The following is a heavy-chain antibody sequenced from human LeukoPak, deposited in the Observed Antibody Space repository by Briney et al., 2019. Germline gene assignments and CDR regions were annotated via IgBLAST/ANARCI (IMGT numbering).Heavy chain of an antibody. CDR2: INHSGST. V-gene: IGHV4-34*01. CDR1: GGSFSGYY. Sequence: SETLSLTCAVCGGSFSGYYWSWIRQPPGKGLEWIGEINHSGSTNYNPSLKSRVTISVDTSKNQFSLKLSSVTAADTAVYYCARLGGFGGSYYYNYWGQGTLVTVSS. J-gene: IGHJ4*02. CDR3: ARLGGFGGSYYYNY. D-gene: IGHD1-26*01.